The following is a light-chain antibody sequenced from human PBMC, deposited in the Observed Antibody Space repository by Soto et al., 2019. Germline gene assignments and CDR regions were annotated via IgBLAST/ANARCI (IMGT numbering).Light chain of an antibody. J-gene: IGLJ2*01. CDR3: ASWDDSLHGVV. Sequence: QSVLTQPPSVSEAPRQRVTISCSGSSSNIGNNAVNWYQQLPGKAPKLLIYYDDLLPSGVSDRFSGSKSGTSASLAISGLQSDDEADYYCASWDDSLHGVVFGGGTKLTVL. CDR1: SSNIGNNA. V-gene: IGLV1-36*01. CDR2: YDD.